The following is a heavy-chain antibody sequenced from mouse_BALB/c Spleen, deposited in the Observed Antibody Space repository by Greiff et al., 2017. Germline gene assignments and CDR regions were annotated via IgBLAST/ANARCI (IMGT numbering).Heavy chain of an antibody. CDR1: GFTFSSFG. J-gene: IGHJ3*01. Sequence: EVKLVESGGGLVQPGGSRKLSCAASGFTFSSFGMHWVRQAPEKGLEWVAYISSGSSTIYYADTVKGRFTISRDNPKNTLFLQMTSLRSEDTAMYYCAPNYYGIRGFAYWGQGTLVTVSA. CDR3: APNYYGIRGFAY. D-gene: IGHD1-1*01. V-gene: IGHV5-17*02. CDR2: ISSGSSTI.